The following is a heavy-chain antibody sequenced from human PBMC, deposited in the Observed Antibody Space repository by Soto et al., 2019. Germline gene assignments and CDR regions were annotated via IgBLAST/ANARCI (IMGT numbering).Heavy chain of an antibody. Sequence: PVGSLRLSCAASGFTFSSYSMNWVRQAPGKGLEWVSSISSSSSYIYYADSVKGRFTISRDNAKNSLYLQMNSLRAEDTAVYYCARDRGYCSGGSCYSGVQDYWGQGTLVTVS. CDR3: ARDRGYCSGGSCYSGVQDY. D-gene: IGHD2-15*01. J-gene: IGHJ4*02. V-gene: IGHV3-21*01. CDR2: ISSSSSYI. CDR1: GFTFSSYS.